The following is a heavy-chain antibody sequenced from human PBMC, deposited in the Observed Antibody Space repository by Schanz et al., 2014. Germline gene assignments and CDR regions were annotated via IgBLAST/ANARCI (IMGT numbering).Heavy chain of an antibody. Sequence: QVQLVQSGAEVKKPGASVKVSCKASGYTFSSYGISWVRQAPGQGLEWMGWISANNGNTNKAQKLQGRVTMTTDTSTSTAYMELRSLRSDDTAVYYCARDRTYYDILTGYSYFDYWGQGTLVTVSS. D-gene: IGHD3-9*01. CDR1: GYTFSSYG. CDR3: ARDRTYYDILTGYSYFDY. J-gene: IGHJ4*02. V-gene: IGHV1-18*04. CDR2: ISANNGNT.